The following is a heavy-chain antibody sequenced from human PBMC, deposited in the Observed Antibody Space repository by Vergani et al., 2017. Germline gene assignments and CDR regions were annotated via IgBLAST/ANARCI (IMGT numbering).Heavy chain of an antibody. CDR2: INPNSGGT. CDR3: ARXSSSGDYYYYYMDV. J-gene: IGHJ6*03. D-gene: IGHD6-6*01. Sequence: QVQLVQSGAEVKKPGSSEKVSCKASGYTFTGYYMHWVRQAPGQGLEWMGWINPNSGGTNYAQKFQGRVTMTRDTSISTAYMELSRLRSDDTAVYYCARXSSSGDYYYYYMDVWGKGTTVTVSS. V-gene: IGHV1-2*02. CDR1: GYTFTGYY.